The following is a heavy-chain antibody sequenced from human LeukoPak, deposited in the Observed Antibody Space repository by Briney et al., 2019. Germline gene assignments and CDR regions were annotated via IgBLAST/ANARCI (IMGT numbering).Heavy chain of an antibody. CDR3: AREWSDIVVVPAAYYGMDV. D-gene: IGHD2-2*01. Sequence: GASVKVSCKASGYTFTSYGISWVRQAPGQGLEWMGWISAYNGDANYAQKLQGRVTMTTDTSTSTAYMELRSLRSDDTAVYYCAREWSDIVVVPAAYYGMDVWGQGTTVTVSS. CDR2: ISAYNGDA. J-gene: IGHJ6*02. V-gene: IGHV1-18*01. CDR1: GYTFTSYG.